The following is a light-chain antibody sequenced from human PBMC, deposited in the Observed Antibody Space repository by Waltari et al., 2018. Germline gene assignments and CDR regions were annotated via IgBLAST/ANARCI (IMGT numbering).Light chain of an antibody. CDR3: QTGGHGTWV. CDR1: SGHSTNI. J-gene: IGLJ3*02. V-gene: IGLV4-69*01. CDR2: VNSDGSH. Sequence: QLVLTQSPSASASLGASVKPTCTLSSGHSTNIIAWLQQQPEKGPRYLMNVNSDGSHNKGVGSPDRFSGSSSGAERYLTISSLQSEDEADYYCQTGGHGTWVFGGGTRLTVL.